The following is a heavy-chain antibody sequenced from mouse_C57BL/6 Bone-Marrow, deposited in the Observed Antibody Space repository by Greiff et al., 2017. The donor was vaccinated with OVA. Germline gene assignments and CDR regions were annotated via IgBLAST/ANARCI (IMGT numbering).Heavy chain of an antibody. CDR1: GYTFTSYW. V-gene: IGHV1-5*01. Sequence: VQLQQSGTVLARPGASVKMSCKTSGYTFTSYWMHWVKQRPGQGLEWIGAIYPGNSDTSYNQKFKGKAKLTAVTSASTAYMERSSLTNEDSAVYYCTRRALLRYLFDYWGQGTTLTVSS. J-gene: IGHJ2*01. CDR3: TRRALLRYLFDY. CDR2: IYPGNSDT. D-gene: IGHD1-1*01.